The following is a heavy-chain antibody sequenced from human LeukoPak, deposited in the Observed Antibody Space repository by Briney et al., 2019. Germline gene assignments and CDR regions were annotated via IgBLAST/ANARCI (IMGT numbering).Heavy chain of an antibody. CDR2: TYYRSKWYN. CDR1: GDSVSSNSAA. Sequence: SQTLSLTCAISGDSVSSNSAAWNWIRQSPSRGLEWLGRTYYRSKWYNDYAVSVKSRITINPDTSKSQFSLQLNSVTPEDTAVYYCAGDTASGFGELFDYWGQGTLVTVSS. V-gene: IGHV6-1*01. J-gene: IGHJ4*02. CDR3: AGDTASGFGELFDY. D-gene: IGHD3-10*01.